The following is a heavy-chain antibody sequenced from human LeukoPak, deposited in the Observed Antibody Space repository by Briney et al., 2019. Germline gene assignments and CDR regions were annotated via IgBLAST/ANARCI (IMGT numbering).Heavy chain of an antibody. D-gene: IGHD3-10*01. Sequence: GGSLRLSCAASGFTFSSYGMHWVRQAPGKGLEWVAFIRYDGSNKYYADSVKGRFTISRDNSKNTLYLQMNSLRAEDTAVYYCARALLWFGEGDWFDPWGQGTLVTVSS. CDR2: IRYDGSNK. CDR1: GFTFSSYG. J-gene: IGHJ5*02. CDR3: ARALLWFGEGDWFDP. V-gene: IGHV3-30*02.